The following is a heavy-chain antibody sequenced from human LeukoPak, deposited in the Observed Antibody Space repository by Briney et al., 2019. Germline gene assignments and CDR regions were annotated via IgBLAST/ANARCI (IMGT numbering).Heavy chain of an antibody. V-gene: IGHV1-2*02. J-gene: IGHJ4*02. CDR2: INPNSGGT. Sequence: PLPSVKVSCKASGYTFTGYYMHWVRQAPGQGLEWMGWINPNSGGTNYAQKFQGRVTMTRDTSISTAYMELSRLRSDDTAVYYCARASQITMIVVVPDYWGQGTLVTVSS. D-gene: IGHD3-22*01. CDR1: GYTFTGYY. CDR3: ARASQITMIVVVPDY.